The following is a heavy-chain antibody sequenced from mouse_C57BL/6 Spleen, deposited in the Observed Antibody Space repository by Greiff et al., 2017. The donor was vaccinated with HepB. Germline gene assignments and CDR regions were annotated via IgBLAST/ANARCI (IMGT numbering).Heavy chain of an antibody. J-gene: IGHJ3*01. V-gene: IGHV1-64*01. Sequence: QVQLQQPGAELVKPGASVKLSCKASGYTFTSYWMHWVKQRPGQGLEWIGMIHPNSGSTNYNEKFKSKATLTVDKSSSTAYMQLSSLTSEDSAVYYCARGGGLGSSYPSFAYWGQGTLVTVSA. CDR3: ARGGGLGSSYPSFAY. D-gene: IGHD1-1*01. CDR1: GYTFTSYW. CDR2: IHPNSGST.